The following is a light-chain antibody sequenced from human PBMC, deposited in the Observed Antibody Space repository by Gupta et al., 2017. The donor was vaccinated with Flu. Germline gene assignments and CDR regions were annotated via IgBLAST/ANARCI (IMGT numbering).Light chain of an antibody. CDR1: QSISSW. J-gene: IGKJ2*03. V-gene: IGKV1-5*03. CDR2: KAS. CDR3: QQYNSYPYS. Sequence: DIQMTQSPSTLSASVGDRVTITCRASQSISSWLAWYHQKPGKAPKLLIYKASSLESGVPSRFSDSGSGTEFTLTISSLQPDDFATYYCQQYNSYPYSFGQGTKLEIK.